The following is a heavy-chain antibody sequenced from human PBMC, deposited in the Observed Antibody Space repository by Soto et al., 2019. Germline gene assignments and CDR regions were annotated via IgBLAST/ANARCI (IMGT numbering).Heavy chain of an antibody. CDR2: INHSGST. Sequence: SETLSLTSTVSGGSISSGGYYWSWIRQHPGKGLEWIGEINHSGSTNYNPSLKSRVTISVDTSKNQFSLKLSSVTAADTAVYYCARGSRAYLGATIYRTWGVDYWGQGTLVTVSS. CDR3: ARGSRAYLGATIYRTWGVDY. CDR1: GGSISSGGYY. J-gene: IGHJ4*02. V-gene: IGHV4-31*03. D-gene: IGHD5-12*01.